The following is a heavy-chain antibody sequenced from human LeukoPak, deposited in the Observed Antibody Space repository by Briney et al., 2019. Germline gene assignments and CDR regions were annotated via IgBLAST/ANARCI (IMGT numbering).Heavy chain of an antibody. Sequence: PSETLSLTCTVSGGPISSSSYYWGWIRQPPGKGLEWIGSIYYSGSTYYNPSLKSRVTISVDTSKNQFPLKLSPVTAADTAVYYCARLSLELEFGVDPWGQGTLVAVSS. V-gene: IGHV4-39*01. D-gene: IGHD1-1*01. CDR1: GGPISSSSYY. CDR2: IYYSGST. J-gene: IGHJ5*02. CDR3: ARLSLELEFGVDP.